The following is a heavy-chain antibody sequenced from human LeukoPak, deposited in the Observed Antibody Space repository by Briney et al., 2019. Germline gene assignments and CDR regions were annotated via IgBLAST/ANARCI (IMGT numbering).Heavy chain of an antibody. CDR1: GGSISSGGYS. CDR2: IYHSGST. Sequence: PSETLSLTCAVSGGSISSGGYSWSWIRQPPGKGQEWIGYIYHSGSTYYNPSLKSRVTISVDRSKNQFSLKLSSVTAADTAVYYCASSYYYDSSGYYFPNWGQGTLVTVSS. V-gene: IGHV4-30-2*01. D-gene: IGHD3-22*01. CDR3: ASSYYYDSSGYYFPN. J-gene: IGHJ4*02.